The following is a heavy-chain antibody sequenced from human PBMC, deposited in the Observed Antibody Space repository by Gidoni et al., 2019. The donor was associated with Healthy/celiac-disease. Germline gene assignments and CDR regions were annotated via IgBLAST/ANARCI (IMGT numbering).Heavy chain of an antibody. CDR2: ISYDGSNK. Sequence: QVQLVESGGGVVQPGRSLRLSCAASGFTFSRYAMHWVRQAPGKGLEWVAVISYDGSNKYYADSVKGRFTISRDNSKNTLYLQMNSLRAEDTAVYYCARGWSFFDSIVTSDWGPTGYWGQGTLVTVSS. CDR3: ARGWSFFDSIVTSDWGPTGY. V-gene: IGHV3-30-3*01. J-gene: IGHJ4*02. CDR1: GFTFSRYA. D-gene: IGHD3-9*01.